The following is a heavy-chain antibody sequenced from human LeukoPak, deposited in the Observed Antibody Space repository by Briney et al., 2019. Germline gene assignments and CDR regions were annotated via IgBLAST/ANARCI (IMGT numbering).Heavy chain of an antibody. Sequence: SETLSLTCTVSGGSISITSYYWGWIRQPSGKGLEWIGSMYSSGSTYYNPSLKSRVTISVDKSKNQFSLELSSVTAADTAVYYCARTWDNWNVVGIDPWGQGTLVTVSS. J-gene: IGHJ5*02. V-gene: IGHV4-39*07. D-gene: IGHD1-20*01. CDR1: GGSISITSYY. CDR2: MYSSGST. CDR3: ARTWDNWNVVGIDP.